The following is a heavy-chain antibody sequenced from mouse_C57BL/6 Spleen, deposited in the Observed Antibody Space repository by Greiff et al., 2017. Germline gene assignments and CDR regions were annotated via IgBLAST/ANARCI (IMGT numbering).Heavy chain of an antibody. CDR2: IRSKSNNYAT. D-gene: IGHD2-1*01. CDR3: VRHDDATMVTTTPYYAMDY. J-gene: IGHJ4*01. CDR1: GFSFNTYA. V-gene: IGHV10-1*01. Sequence: DAGGGLVQPKGSLKLSCAASGFSFNTYAMNWVRQAPGKGLEWVARIRSKSNNYATYYADSVKDRFTISRDDSESMLYLQMNNLKTEDTAMYYCVRHDDATMVTTTPYYAMDYWGQGTSVTVSS.